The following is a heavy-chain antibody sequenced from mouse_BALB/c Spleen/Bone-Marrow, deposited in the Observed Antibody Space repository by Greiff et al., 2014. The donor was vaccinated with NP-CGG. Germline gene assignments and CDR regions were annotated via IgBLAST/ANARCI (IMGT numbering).Heavy chain of an antibody. CDR1: GFTFSSYG. Sequence: EVQLVESGGALVKPGGSLKLSCAASGFTFSSYGMSWVRQTPDKRLEWVATISSGDGYTYYPDSVKGRFTISRDNAKNTLYLQMSSLTYEDSAMYYCARQRGGGYYGFFAYWGQGTLVTVSA. CDR2: ISSGDGYT. D-gene: IGHD1-1*01. CDR3: ARQRGGGYYGFFAY. J-gene: IGHJ3*01. V-gene: IGHV5-6*01.